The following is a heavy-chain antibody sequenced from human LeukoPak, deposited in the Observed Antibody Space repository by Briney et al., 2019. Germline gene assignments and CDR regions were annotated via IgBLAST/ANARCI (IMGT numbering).Heavy chain of an antibody. V-gene: IGHV3-30*02. CDR3: ARNFGGGDSSGPYY. D-gene: IGHD3-22*01. CDR2: IRYDGSNK. CDR1: GFTFSSYG. Sequence: SGGSLRLSCAASGFTFSSYGMHWVRQAPGKGLEWVAFIRYDGSNKYYADSVKGRFTISRDNSKNTLYLQMNSLRAEDAALYYCARNFGGGDSSGPYYWGQGTLVTVSS. J-gene: IGHJ4*02.